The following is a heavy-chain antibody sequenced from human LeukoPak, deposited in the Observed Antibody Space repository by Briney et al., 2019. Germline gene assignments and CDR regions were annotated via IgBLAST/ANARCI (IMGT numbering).Heavy chain of an antibody. J-gene: IGHJ6*02. CDR3: AREMPHHYCGSTRCYTHYYYGLDV. CDR2: IGAGYDT. V-gene: IGHV3-13*01. CDR1: GFTFSSYD. Sequence: PGGSLRLSCAASGFTFSSYDMHWVRQVTGKGLEWVAAIGAGYDTYYADSVKGRFTISRENAKNSLYLQMNSLRAGDTAVYFCAREMPHHYCGSTRCYTHYYYGLDVWGQGTTVTVSS. D-gene: IGHD2-2*02.